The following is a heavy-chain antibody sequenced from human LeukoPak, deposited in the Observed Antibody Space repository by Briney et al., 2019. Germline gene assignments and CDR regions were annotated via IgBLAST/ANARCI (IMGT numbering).Heavy chain of an antibody. CDR1: GYTLTELS. J-gene: IGHJ4*02. CDR3: ARDIGIGVMATIGGYYFDY. D-gene: IGHD5-24*01. CDR2: FDPEDGET. V-gene: IGHV1-24*01. Sequence: ASVKVSCKVSGYTLTELSMHWVRQAPGKGLEWMGGFDPEDGETIYAQKFQGRVTMTEDTSTDTAYMELSSLRSEDTAVYYCARDIGIGVMATIGGYYFDYWGQGTLVTVSS.